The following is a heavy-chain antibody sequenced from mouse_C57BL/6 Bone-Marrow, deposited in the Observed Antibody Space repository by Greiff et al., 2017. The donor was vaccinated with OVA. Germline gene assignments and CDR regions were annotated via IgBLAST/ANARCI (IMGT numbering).Heavy chain of an antibody. J-gene: IGHJ4*01. CDR2: IDPSDSYT. CDR3: ARRRVYAMDY. CDR1: GYTFTSYW. V-gene: IGHV1-69*01. Sequence: QVQLQQPGAELVMPGASVKLSCKASGYTFTSYWMPWVKQRPGQGLEWIGEIDPSDSYTNYNQKFKGKSTLTVDKSSSTAYMQLSSLTSEDSAVYYCARRRVYAMDYWGQGTSVTVSS.